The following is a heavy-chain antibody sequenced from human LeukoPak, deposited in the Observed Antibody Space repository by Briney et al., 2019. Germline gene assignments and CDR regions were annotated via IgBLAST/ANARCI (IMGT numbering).Heavy chain of an antibody. D-gene: IGHD3-3*01. Sequence: GGSLRLSCAASGFTFSRYEMNWVRQAPGRGLEWVSYISSSGSTIYYADSGKGRFTISRDNAQNTLYLQMKSLRAEDTAVYYCARAPDFGDFSYYGTDVGGQGPTVTPSS. CDR1: GFTFSRYE. V-gene: IGHV3-48*03. CDR2: ISSSGSTI. J-gene: IGHJ6*02. CDR3: ARAPDFGDFSYYGTDV.